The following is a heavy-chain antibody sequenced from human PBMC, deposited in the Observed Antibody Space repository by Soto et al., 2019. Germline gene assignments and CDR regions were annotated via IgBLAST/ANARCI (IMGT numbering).Heavy chain of an antibody. CDR3: ARVNRGYCSGGSCYAFDI. V-gene: IGHV4-31*03. D-gene: IGHD2-15*01. CDR2: IYYSGST. CDR1: GGSISSGGYY. Sequence: SETLSLTCTVSGGSISSGGYYWSWIHQHPGKGLEWIGYIYYSGSTYYNPSLKSRVTISVDTSKNQFSLKLSSVTAADTAVYYCARVNRGYCSGGSCYAFDIWGQGTMVTVSS. J-gene: IGHJ3*02.